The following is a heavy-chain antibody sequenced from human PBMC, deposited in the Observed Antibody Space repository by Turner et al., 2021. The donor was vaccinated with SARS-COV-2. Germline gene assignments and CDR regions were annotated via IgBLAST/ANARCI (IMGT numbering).Heavy chain of an antibody. CDR3: AREYSSSSGKAFDY. CDR2: MSSSGSTI. J-gene: IGHJ4*02. CDR1: GFPFSTYE. V-gene: IGHV3-48*03. D-gene: IGHD6-6*01. Sequence: EVQLVESGGGLVQPGGSLRLSCAASGFPFSTYEMNWVRQAPGKGLEWVSYMSSSGSTIYYADSVKGRFTISRDNAKNSLYLQMNSLRAEDTAIYYCAREYSSSSGKAFDYWGQGTLVTVSS.